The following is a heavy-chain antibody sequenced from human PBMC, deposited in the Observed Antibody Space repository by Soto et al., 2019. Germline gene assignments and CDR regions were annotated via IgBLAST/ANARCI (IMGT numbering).Heavy chain of an antibody. Sequence: SETLSLTCTVSGGSISSYYWSWIRQPPGKGLEWIGYIYYSGSTNYNPSLKSRVTISVDTSKNQFSLKLSSVTAADTAVYYCERDNTEAARPPDYYYYYMDVWGKGTTVTRLL. J-gene: IGHJ6*03. D-gene: IGHD6-6*01. CDR1: GGSISSYY. V-gene: IGHV4-59*01. CDR3: ERDNTEAARPPDYYYYYMDV. CDR2: IYYSGST.